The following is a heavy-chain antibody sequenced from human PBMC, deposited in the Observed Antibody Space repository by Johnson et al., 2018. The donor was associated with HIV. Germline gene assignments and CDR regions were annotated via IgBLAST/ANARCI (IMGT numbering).Heavy chain of an antibody. V-gene: IGHV3-30*04. CDR3: AKEASGWYHAGDAFDI. Sequence: QVQLVESGGGVVQPGRSLRLSCAASGSTFSSYAMHWVRQAPGKGLEWVAVISYDGSNKYYADSVKGRFTISRDNSKNTLYLQMNSLRAEDTAVYYCAKEASGWYHAGDAFDIWGQGTMVTVSS. CDR1: GSTFSSYA. D-gene: IGHD6-19*01. J-gene: IGHJ3*02. CDR2: ISYDGSNK.